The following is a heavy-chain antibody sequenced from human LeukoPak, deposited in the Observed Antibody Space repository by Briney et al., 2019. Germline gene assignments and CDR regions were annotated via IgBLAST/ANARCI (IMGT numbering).Heavy chain of an antibody. J-gene: IGHJ6*02. D-gene: IGHD2-2*01. V-gene: IGHV1-69*13. CDR2: IIPIFGTA. CDR3: ARDRSQDIVVVPAAMPKEPHYYYYYGMDV. Sequence: GASVKVSCKASGYTFTSYGISWVRRAPGQGLEWMGGIIPIFGTANYAQKFQGRVTITADESTSTAYMELSSLRSEDTAVYYCARDRSQDIVVVPAAMPKEPHYYYYYGMDVWGQGTTVTVSS. CDR1: GYTFTSYG.